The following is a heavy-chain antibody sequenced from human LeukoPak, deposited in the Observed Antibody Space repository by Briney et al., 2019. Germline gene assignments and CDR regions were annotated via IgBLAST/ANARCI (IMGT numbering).Heavy chain of an antibody. J-gene: IGHJ4*02. CDR1: GGSISSYY. V-gene: IGHV4-4*07. D-gene: IGHD3-22*01. CDR2: IYTSGST. Sequence: SETLSLTCTVSGGSISSYYWSWIRQPAGKGLEWIGRIYTSGSTNYNPSLKSRVTMPVDTSKNQFSLKLSSVTAADTAVYYCARDLALNYYDSSGGLDYWGQGTLVTVSS. CDR3: ARDLALNYYDSSGGLDY.